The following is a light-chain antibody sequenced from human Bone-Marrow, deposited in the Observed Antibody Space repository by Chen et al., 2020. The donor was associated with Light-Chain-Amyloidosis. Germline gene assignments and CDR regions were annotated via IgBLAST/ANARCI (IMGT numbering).Light chain of an antibody. CDR2: RDT. Sequence: SYELTPPPSVSVSPGQPARITCSGDDLPTKYAYWYQQKPGQAPVLVRHRDTERPSGISERFSGSSSGTTATLTISGVQAEDEADYHCQSADSSGTYEVIFGGGTKLTVL. J-gene: IGLJ2*01. CDR3: QSADSSGTYEVI. CDR1: DLPTKY. V-gene: IGLV3-25*03.